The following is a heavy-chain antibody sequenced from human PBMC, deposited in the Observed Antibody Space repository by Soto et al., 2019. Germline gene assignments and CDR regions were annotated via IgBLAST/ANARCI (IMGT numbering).Heavy chain of an antibody. CDR3: ARLNPISSVRWYPFDS. CDR1: GYTFRGYW. D-gene: IGHD6-13*01. CDR2: IYPGDSDT. V-gene: IGHV5-51*01. J-gene: IGHJ4*02. Sequence: GESLKISCQASGYTFRGYWIGWVRQRPGKGLEWMGIIYPGDSDTKYSPSFQGQVSISVDKSLNTAYLQWNSLQVSDTALYFCARLNPISSVRWYPFDSWGQETRVTVSS.